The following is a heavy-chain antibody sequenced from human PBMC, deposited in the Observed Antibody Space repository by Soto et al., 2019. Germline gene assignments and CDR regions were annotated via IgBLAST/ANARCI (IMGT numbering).Heavy chain of an antibody. V-gene: IGHV3-30*18. D-gene: IGHD3-22*01. J-gene: IGHJ4*02. Sequence: QVQVVESGGGVVQPGRSLRLSCAASGFTFSSYGMHWVRQAPGKGLEWVAVISYDGSNKYYADSVKGRFTISRDNSKNTLYLQMNSLRSEDTAVYYCAKDQRHYDSSGYYHPDYWGQGTLVTVSS. CDR3: AKDQRHYDSSGYYHPDY. CDR2: ISYDGSNK. CDR1: GFTFSSYG.